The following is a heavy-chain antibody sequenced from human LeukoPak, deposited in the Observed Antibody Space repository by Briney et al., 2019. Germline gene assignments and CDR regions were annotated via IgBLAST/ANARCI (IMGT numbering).Heavy chain of an antibody. CDR2: ISRSSSTI. J-gene: IGHJ4*02. CDR1: GFTFSSYS. D-gene: IGHD4-17*01. V-gene: IGHV3-48*01. CDR3: ATPPHDYGDYYFDY. Sequence: GGSLRLSCAASGFTFSSYSMNWVRQAPGKGLEWVSYISRSSSTIYYADSVKGRFTISRDNSKNTLYLQMNSLRVEDTAVYYCATPPHDYGDYYFDYWGQGTLVTVSS.